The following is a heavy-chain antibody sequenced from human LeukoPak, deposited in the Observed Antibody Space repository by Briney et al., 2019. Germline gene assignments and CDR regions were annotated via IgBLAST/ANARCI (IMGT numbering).Heavy chain of an antibody. CDR3: AKEQTTSGFFDS. CDR1: GFTFTNYA. V-gene: IGHV3-23*01. CDR2: ISGCGARI. Sequence: GGSVRLSCSASGFTFTNYAMSWVGQAPGKGLQWVSAISGCGARIKCQYSISGRFTVSRDNSKHTVYLQMNSLRAEDRAVYYCAKEQTTSGFFDSWGQGTLVTVSS. D-gene: IGHD1-14*01. J-gene: IGHJ4*02.